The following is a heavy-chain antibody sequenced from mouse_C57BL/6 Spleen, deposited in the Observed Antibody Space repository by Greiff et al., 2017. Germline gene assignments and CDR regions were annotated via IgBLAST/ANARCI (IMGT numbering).Heavy chain of an antibody. CDR3: ASGIYYDYGFDC. CDR2: IYPGDGDT. J-gene: IGHJ2*01. V-gene: IGHV1-80*01. CDR1: GYAFSSYW. D-gene: IGHD2-4*01. Sequence: QVQLQQSGAELVKPGASVKISCKASGYAFSSYWMHWVKQRPGKGLEWIGQIYPGDGDTNYNGKFKGKATLTANKSSSTAYMQLSSLTSEDSAVYFCASGIYYDYGFDCWGKGTTLTVSS.